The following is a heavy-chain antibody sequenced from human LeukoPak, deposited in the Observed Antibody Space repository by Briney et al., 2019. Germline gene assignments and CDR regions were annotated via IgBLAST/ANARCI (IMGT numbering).Heavy chain of an antibody. CDR2: IYYSKNT. D-gene: IGHD5-18*01. V-gene: IGHV4-39*01. CDR1: GGTISSSSGC. Sequence: SETLSLTCTVSGGTISSSSGCWSWIRQPPGKGLEWIGSIYYSKNTYYNPSLKSRVTISAGTSKNQFSLTLVSVSATDTAVYYCVSPLAFSYGYFYYWGQGTLVTVSS. CDR3: VSPLAFSYGYFYY. J-gene: IGHJ4*02.